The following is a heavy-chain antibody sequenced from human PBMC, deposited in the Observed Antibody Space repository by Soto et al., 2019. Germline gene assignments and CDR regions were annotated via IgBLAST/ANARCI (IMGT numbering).Heavy chain of an antibody. V-gene: IGHV1-69*13. Sequence: ASVKVSCKASGGTFSSYAISWVRQAPGQGLEWMGGIIPIFGTANYAQKFQGRVTITADESTSTAYMELSSLRSEDTAVYYCARDLGVDYDLFGWFDPWGQGTLVTVSS. CDR2: IIPIFGTA. CDR1: GGTFSSYA. CDR3: ARDLGVDYDLFGWFDP. D-gene: IGHD3-3*01. J-gene: IGHJ5*02.